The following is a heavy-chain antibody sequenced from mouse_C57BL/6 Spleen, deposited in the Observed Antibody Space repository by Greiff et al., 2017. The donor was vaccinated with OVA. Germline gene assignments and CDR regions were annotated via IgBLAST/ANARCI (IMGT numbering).Heavy chain of an antibody. V-gene: IGHV1-69*01. Sequence: VQLQQPGAELVMPGASVKLSCKASGYTFTSYWMPWVKQRPGQGLEWIGEIDPSDSYTNYNQKFKGKSTLTVDKSSSTAYMQLSSLTSEDSAVYYGARPFITTVVRYFDVWGTGTTVTVSS. CDR3: ARPFITTVVRYFDV. J-gene: IGHJ1*03. D-gene: IGHD1-1*01. CDR1: GYTFTSYW. CDR2: IDPSDSYT.